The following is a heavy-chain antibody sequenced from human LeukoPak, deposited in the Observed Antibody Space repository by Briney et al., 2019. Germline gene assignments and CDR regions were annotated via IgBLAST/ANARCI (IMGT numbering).Heavy chain of an antibody. Sequence: SETLSLTCAVYGGSFSGYYWSWIRQPPGKGLEWIGEINHSGSTNYNPSLKSRVTISVDTSKNQFSLKPSSVTAADTAVYYCASRKLGNDYWGQGTLVTVSS. CDR3: ASRKLGNDY. J-gene: IGHJ4*01. CDR2: INHSGST. V-gene: IGHV4-34*01. D-gene: IGHD7-27*01. CDR1: GGSFSGYY.